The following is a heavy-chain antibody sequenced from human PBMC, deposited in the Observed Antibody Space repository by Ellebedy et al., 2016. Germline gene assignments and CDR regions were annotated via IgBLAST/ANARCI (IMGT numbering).Heavy chain of an antibody. CDR1: GGSISSYY. D-gene: IGHD1-1*01. J-gene: IGHJ4*02. Sequence: SETLSLTCTVSGGSISSYYWTWIRQPPGKGLEWIAYTHYTARTDYNPSLKSRITISVDTSKNQLSLKVGPLTEADTAVYYCARWRDDGADYWGQGTLVTVSS. V-gene: IGHV4-59*01. CDR3: ARWRDDGADY. CDR2: THYTART.